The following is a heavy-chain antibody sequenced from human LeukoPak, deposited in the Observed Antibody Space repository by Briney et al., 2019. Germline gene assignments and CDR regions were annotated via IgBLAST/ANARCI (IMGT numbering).Heavy chain of an antibody. Sequence: SVKVSCKASGGTFSSSAVNWVRQAPGQGLEWMGGIIPTSGTVNYAQKFQGRVAITTDESTTTAYMELSGLRSEDTAVYYCARGPYGGYSGDAYSHYMDVWGKGTTVTVSS. CDR1: GGTFSSSA. D-gene: IGHD4-23*01. CDR2: IIPTSGTV. J-gene: IGHJ6*03. V-gene: IGHV1-69*05. CDR3: ARGPYGGYSGDAYSHYMDV.